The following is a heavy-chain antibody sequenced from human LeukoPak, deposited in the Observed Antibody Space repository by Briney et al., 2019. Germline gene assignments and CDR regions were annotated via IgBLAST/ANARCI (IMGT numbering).Heavy chain of an antibody. J-gene: IGHJ4*02. D-gene: IGHD3-10*01. V-gene: IGHV3-7*03. CDR1: GLIFSSYW. CDR3: ARARITMIRGVPFDY. CDR2: IKQDGSEK. Sequence: GGSLRLSCAASGLIFSSYWMNWVRQAPGKGLEWVANIKQDGSEKYYVDSVKGRFTISRDNAKNSLYLQMNSLRAEDTAVYYCARARITMIRGVPFDYWGQGTLVTVSS.